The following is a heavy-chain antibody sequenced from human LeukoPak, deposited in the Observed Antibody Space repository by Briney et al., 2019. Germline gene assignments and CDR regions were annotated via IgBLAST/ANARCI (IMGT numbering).Heavy chain of an antibody. CDR2: INWSGGVI. V-gene: IGHV3-20*04. Sequence: SGGSLRLSCAASGFTFKDYGMSWVRQALGKGLEWVAGINWSGGVIGYADPVKGRFTISRDNAKTSVYLQLNSLRGDDTALYFCARELGNYASAWYYFDYWGQGTLVAVSS. CDR1: GFTFKDYG. J-gene: IGHJ4*02. CDR3: ARELGNYASAWYYFDY. D-gene: IGHD6-19*01.